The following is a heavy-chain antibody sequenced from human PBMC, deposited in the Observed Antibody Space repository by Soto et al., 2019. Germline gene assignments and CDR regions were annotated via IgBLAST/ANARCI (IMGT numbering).Heavy chain of an antibody. CDR1: GFTFSNYG. CDR3: ARDIESVTAKHFFYYYAMDV. CDR2: VSANNGHT. D-gene: IGHD2-8*01. Sequence: ASVKVSCKASGFTFSNYGLNWVRQAPGQGLEWMGWVSANNGHTNYAQNRQGRVSMTTDTSTSTAYMELRGLTFDDTAVYYCARDIESVTAKHFFYYYAMDVWGQGTTVTVSS. V-gene: IGHV1-18*01. J-gene: IGHJ6*02.